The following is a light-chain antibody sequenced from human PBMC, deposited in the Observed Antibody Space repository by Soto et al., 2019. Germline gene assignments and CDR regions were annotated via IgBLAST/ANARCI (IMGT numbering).Light chain of an antibody. V-gene: IGKV1-39*01. CDR2: AAS. J-gene: IGKJ1*01. CDR1: QSISSY. CDR3: QKSYSTWT. Sequence: DIQMTQSPSSLSASVGDRVTITCRASQSISSYLNWYQQKPGKAPKLLIYAASSLLSGVPSRFSGSGSGTDFTLTISSLQPEDFATYYCQKSYSTWTFGQGTKVEIK.